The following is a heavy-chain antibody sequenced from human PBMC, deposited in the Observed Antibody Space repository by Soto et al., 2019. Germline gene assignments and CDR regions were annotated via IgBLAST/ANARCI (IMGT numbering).Heavy chain of an antibody. CDR3: ATITMVRGVIRYYFDY. D-gene: IGHD3-10*01. J-gene: IGHJ4*02. V-gene: IGHV1-69*13. Sequence: SVKVSCKASGGTFSSYAISWVRQAPGQGLEWMGGIIPIFGTANYAQKFQGRVTITADESTSTAYMELSSLRSEDTAVYYCATITMVRGVIRYYFDYWGQGTLVTVSS. CDR2: IIPIFGTA. CDR1: GGTFSSYA.